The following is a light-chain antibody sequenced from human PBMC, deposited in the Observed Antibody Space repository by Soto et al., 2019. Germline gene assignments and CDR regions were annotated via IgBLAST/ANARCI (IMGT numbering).Light chain of an antibody. CDR1: QSVSSY. CDR3: QQYDASPIT. Sequence: EIVLTQSPATLSLSPGGRATLSCRASQSVSSYLAWYQQKPGQAPRLLIYDASNRATGIPARFSGSGSGTDFTLTISSLEPEDFAVYYCQQYDASPITFGQGTKLEIK. V-gene: IGKV3-11*01. CDR2: DAS. J-gene: IGKJ2*01.